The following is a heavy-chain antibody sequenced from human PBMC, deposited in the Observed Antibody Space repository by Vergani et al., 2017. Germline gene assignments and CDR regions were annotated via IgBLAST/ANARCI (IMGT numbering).Heavy chain of an antibody. CDR2: IYYDGSKK. D-gene: IGHD2-15*01. CDR1: GFTFSTYA. Sequence: QVQLVESGGGVVQPGRSLRLSCTSSGFTFSTYAMHWVRQAPGKGLEWVAIIYYDGSKKYYADSVKGRFTISRDNSRNTLDLLMSSLRAEDTAIYYCVSEGSCCGSPTCRNPNYVCKYHMDVWGEGTTDTVSS. CDR3: VSEGSCCGSPTCRNPNYVCKYHMDV. V-gene: IGHV3-33*01. J-gene: IGHJ6*03.